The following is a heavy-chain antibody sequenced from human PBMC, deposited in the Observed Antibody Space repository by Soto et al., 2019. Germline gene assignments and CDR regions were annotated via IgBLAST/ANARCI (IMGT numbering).Heavy chain of an antibody. J-gene: IGHJ6*02. CDR2: IKSKTDGGTT. Sequence: GGSLRLSCAASGFTFSNAWMSWVRQAPGKGLEWVGRIKSKTDGGTTDYAAPVKGRFTIPRDDSKNTLYLQMNSLKTEDTAVYYCVAGAYYYYGMDVWGQGTTVTVSS. CDR1: GFTFSNAW. V-gene: IGHV3-15*01. CDR3: VAGAYYYYGMDV. D-gene: IGHD6-19*01.